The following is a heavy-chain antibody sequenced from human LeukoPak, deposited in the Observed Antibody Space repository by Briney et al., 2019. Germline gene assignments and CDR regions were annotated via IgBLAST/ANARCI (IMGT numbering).Heavy chain of an antibody. V-gene: IGHV5-51*01. Sequence: HGESLKISCKGSGYRFTSYWIGWVGQMPGKGLEWMGIIYAGDSESRYSPSFQGHVTSSADKSISTAYLQWSSLKASDTAMYYCARRQGCSNTACPPDYWGQGTLVTVSS. CDR3: ARRQGCSNTACPPDY. CDR1: GYRFTSYW. CDR2: IYAGDSES. D-gene: IGHD2-2*01. J-gene: IGHJ4*02.